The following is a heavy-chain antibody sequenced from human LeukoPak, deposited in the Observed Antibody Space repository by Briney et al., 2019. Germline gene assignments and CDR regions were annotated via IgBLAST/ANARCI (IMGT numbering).Heavy chain of an antibody. Sequence: GGSLRLSCAASGFTFSSYSMNWVGQAPGKGLEWVSSISSSSSYIYYADSVKGRFTISRDNAKNSLYLQMNSLRAEDTAVYYCARGARGYSYGGYYYGMDVWGKGTTVTVSS. CDR1: GFTFSSYS. V-gene: IGHV3-21*01. CDR2: ISSSSSYI. D-gene: IGHD5-18*01. CDR3: ARGARGYSYGGYYYGMDV. J-gene: IGHJ6*04.